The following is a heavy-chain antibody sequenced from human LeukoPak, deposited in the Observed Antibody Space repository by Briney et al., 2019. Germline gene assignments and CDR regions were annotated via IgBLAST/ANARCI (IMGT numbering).Heavy chain of an antibody. J-gene: IGHJ4*02. V-gene: IGHV1-69*13. CDR2: IIPIFGTA. D-gene: IGHD3-22*01. Sequence: GASVKVSCKASGGTFSSYAISWVRQAPGQGLEWMGGIIPIFGTANYAQKFQGRVTITADESTSTAYMELSSLRSEDTAVYYCARGVYYYDSSGYYPLFDYWGQGTLVTVSS. CDR1: GGTFSSYA. CDR3: ARGVYYYDSSGYYPLFDY.